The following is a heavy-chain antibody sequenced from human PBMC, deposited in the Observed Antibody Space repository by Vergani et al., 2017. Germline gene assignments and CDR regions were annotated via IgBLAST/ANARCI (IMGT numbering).Heavy chain of an antibody. CDR3: ARDGYNYVGGAFDI. V-gene: IGHV4-61*01. D-gene: IGHD5-24*01. CDR2: IYYSGST. CDR1: GGSVSSGSYY. Sequence: QVQLQESGPGLVKPSETLSLTCTVSGGSVSSGSYYWSWIRQPPGKGLEWIGYIYYSGSTNYNPSLKSRVTISVDTSKNQFSLKLSSVTAADTAVYYCARDGYNYVGGAFDIWGQGTMVTVSS. J-gene: IGHJ3*02.